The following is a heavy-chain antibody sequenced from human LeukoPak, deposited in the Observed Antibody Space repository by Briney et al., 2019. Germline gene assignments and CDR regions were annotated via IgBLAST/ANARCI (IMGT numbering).Heavy chain of an antibody. CDR2: ISYDVSKK. J-gene: IGHJ4*02. Sequence: GRSLRLSCAASGFTFRSYDMHWVRQAPGKGLEWVALISYDVSKKDYTDSVQGRFTISRDNSKNTLYLQMNSLRAEDTAVYYCANTAQGNYGDSYGSFDYWGQGTLVTVSS. CDR3: ANTAQGNYGDSYGSFDY. CDR1: GFTFRSYD. D-gene: IGHD4-17*01. V-gene: IGHV3-30*18.